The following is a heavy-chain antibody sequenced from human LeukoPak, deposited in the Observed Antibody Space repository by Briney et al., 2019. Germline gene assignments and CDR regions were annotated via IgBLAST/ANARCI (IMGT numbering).Heavy chain of an antibody. CDR3: ARSPRGTGIDY. V-gene: IGHV4-34*01. CDR1: GGSFSGYY. CDR2: INHSGGT. J-gene: IGHJ4*02. Sequence: KPSETLSLTCAVYGGSFSGYYWSWIRQPPGKGLEWIGEINHSGGTNYNPSLKSRVTISVDTSKNQFSLKLSSVAAADTAVYYCARSPRGTGIDYWGQGTLVTVSS. D-gene: IGHD3-10*01.